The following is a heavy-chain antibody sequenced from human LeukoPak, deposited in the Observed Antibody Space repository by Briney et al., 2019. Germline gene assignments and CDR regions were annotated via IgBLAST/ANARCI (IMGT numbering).Heavy chain of an antibody. D-gene: IGHD3-22*01. CDR2: ISSSSSTI. J-gene: IGHJ3*02. CDR1: GFTFSSYS. Sequence: PGGSLRLSCTVSGFTFSSYSMNWVRQAPGKGLEWVSYISSSSSTIYYADSVKGRFTISRDNAKNSLYLQMNSLRAEDTAVYYCAGLIHHYYDSSGYYADAFDIWGQGTMVTVSS. V-gene: IGHV3-48*01. CDR3: AGLIHHYYDSSGYYADAFDI.